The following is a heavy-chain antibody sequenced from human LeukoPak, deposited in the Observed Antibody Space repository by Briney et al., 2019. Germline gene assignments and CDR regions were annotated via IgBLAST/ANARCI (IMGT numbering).Heavy chain of an antibody. D-gene: IGHD5-12*01. CDR3: ARDWGSTGYDLYDS. CDR1: GFIYCKFW. CDR2: IREDGSER. V-gene: IGHV3-7*01. J-gene: IGHJ4*02. Sequence: PGGSLRLSCAASGFIYCKFWMTWVRQAPGEGLEWVAHIREDGSERHYVDSVKDRFTMSRDNAKNSLDLQMDSLRAEDTAVYYCARDWGSTGYDLYDSWGQGTLVTVSS.